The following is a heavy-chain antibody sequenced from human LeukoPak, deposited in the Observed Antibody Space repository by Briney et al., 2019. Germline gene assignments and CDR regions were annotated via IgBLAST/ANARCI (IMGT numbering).Heavy chain of an antibody. CDR2: IYYSGST. D-gene: IGHD3-22*01. Sequence: SETLSLTCAVSGGSISSGGYFWHWIRQPPGKGLEWIGYIYYSGSTNYNSSLKSRVTISVDTSKNQFTLKLSSVTAADTAVYYCARSGYYYDSSGYRMSASFDYWGQGTLVTVSS. CDR1: GGSISSGGYF. J-gene: IGHJ4*02. CDR3: ARSGYYYDSSGYRMSASFDY. V-gene: IGHV4-61*08.